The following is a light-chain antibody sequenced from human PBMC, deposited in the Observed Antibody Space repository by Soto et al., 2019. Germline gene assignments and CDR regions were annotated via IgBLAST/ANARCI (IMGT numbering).Light chain of an antibody. J-gene: IGLJ1*01. Sequence: QAVVTQPPSASGTPGQRVTLSCSGSSSNIGSNTVNWYQQLPGTAPKLLIYSNNQRPSGVPDRFSGSKSGTSASLAISGLQSEDEADYYCAAWDDSLNGSYVFGTGTKVTVL. CDR2: SNN. CDR1: SSNIGSNT. V-gene: IGLV1-44*01. CDR3: AAWDDSLNGSYV.